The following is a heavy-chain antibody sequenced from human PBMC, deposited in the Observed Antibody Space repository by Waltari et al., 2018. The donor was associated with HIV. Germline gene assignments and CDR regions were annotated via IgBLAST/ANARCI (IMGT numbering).Heavy chain of an antibody. D-gene: IGHD3-10*01. CDR1: GFTFSSYW. Sequence: EVQLVESGGGLVQPGGSLRLPCAASGFTFSSYWMSWVRPAPGKGLEWVANIKQEGSEKYYVDSVNGRFTISRDNAENSLYLQMNSLRAEDTAVYYCARGGFYGSGSKVNWGQGTLVTVSS. V-gene: IGHV3-7*04. CDR2: IKQEGSEK. CDR3: ARGGFYGSGSKVN. J-gene: IGHJ4*02.